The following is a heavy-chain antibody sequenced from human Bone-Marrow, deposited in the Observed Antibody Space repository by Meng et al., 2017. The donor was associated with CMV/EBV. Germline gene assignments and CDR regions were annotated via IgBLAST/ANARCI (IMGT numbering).Heavy chain of an antibody. D-gene: IGHD6-13*01. Sequence: GGSLRLSCKGSGYSFTSYWIGGVRPMPGKGLEWMGIIYPGDPDPRYSPSFQGQVTISADKSITTAYQQWSRLKASDTAMYSCARLGYSSSSLPFRRVYHYGMDVWGQGTTVTVSS. J-gene: IGHJ6*02. CDR2: IYPGDPDP. CDR3: ARLGYSSSSLPFRRVYHYGMDV. V-gene: IGHV5-51*01. CDR1: GYSFTSYW.